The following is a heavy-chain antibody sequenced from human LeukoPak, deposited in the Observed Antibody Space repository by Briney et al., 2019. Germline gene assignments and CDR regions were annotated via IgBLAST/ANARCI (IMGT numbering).Heavy chain of an antibody. Sequence: PGGSLRLSCAASGFTFSNYAMSWVRQAPGKGLECGSAITGSGGTTYYAHSVKGHFTISRDNSKNTLYLQIYSLRPEDRAFFYCAKAYYGDYKSTTHYWGQGTLVTVSS. V-gene: IGHV3-23*01. CDR1: GFTFSNYA. D-gene: IGHD4-17*01. CDR3: AKAYYGDYKSTTHY. CDR2: ITGSGGTT. J-gene: IGHJ4*02.